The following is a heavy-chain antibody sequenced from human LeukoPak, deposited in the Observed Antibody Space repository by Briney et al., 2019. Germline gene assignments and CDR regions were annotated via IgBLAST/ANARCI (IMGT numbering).Heavy chain of an antibody. J-gene: IGHJ6*03. CDR1: GFTSSSYS. V-gene: IGHV3-48*01. Sequence: TGGSLRLSCAVSGFTSSSYSMNWVRQAPGKGLEWVSYISSSSSTIYYADSVKGRFTISRDNAKNSLYLQMNSLRAEDTAVYYCARWGRKYCSSTSCYSNYYYYMDVWGKGTTVTVSS. D-gene: IGHD2-2*01. CDR2: ISSSSSTI. CDR3: ARWGRKYCSSTSCYSNYYYYMDV.